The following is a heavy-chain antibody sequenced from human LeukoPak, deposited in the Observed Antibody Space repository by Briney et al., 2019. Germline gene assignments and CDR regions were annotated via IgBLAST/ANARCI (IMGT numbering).Heavy chain of an antibody. CDR1: GGTFSSYA. D-gene: IGHD2-8*01. CDR2: IIPILGIA. Sequence: SVKVSCKASGGTFSSYAISWVRQAPGQGLEWMGRIIPILGIANYAQKFQGRATITADESTSTAYMELSSLRSEDTAVYYCARVPYCTNGVCSDYYYYMDVWGKGTTVTVSS. CDR3: ARVPYCTNGVCSDYYYYMDV. J-gene: IGHJ6*03. V-gene: IGHV1-69*04.